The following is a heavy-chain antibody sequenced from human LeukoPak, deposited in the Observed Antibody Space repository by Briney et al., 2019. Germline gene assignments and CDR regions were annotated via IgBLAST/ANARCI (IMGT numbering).Heavy chain of an antibody. V-gene: IGHV3-30*02. CDR2: IRYDGSNK. J-gene: IGHJ4*02. Sequence: GGSLRLSCAASGFTFTNYGMHWVRQAPGKGLEWVAFIRYDGSNKYYADSVKGRFTISRDTSKNTLYLQMNSLRAEDTAVYYCAKDLLGSSWYPDYWGQGTLVTASS. CDR1: GFTFTNYG. D-gene: IGHD6-13*01. CDR3: AKDLLGSSWYPDY.